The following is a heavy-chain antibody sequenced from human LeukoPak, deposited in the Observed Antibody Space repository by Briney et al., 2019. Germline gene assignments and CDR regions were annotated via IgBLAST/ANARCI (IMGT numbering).Heavy chain of an antibody. CDR2: ISDSGSTI. Sequence: GGSLRLSCAASGFTFSDYHMNWIRQAPGKGLEWVSYISDSGSTIYYADSVKGRFTISRDNAKNSLYLQMDSLRAEDTAVYYCARVFRVRYYYYGMDVWGQGTTVTVSS. D-gene: IGHD3-10*02. CDR1: GFTFSDYH. V-gene: IGHV3-11*01. CDR3: ARVFRVRYYYYGMDV. J-gene: IGHJ6*02.